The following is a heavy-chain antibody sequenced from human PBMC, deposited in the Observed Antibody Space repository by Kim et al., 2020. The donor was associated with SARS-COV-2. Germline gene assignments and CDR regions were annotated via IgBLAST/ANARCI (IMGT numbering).Heavy chain of an antibody. V-gene: IGHV1-8*01. CDR3: ARATKVKAVILWLDYYYSYMDV. CDR2: MNPNSGNT. J-gene: IGHJ6*03. D-gene: IGHD3-10*01. Sequence: ASVTVSCKASGYTFISYDFNGVRQAIGLGLEWMGWMNPNSGNTGYAQKFLGRVTTTRNTSISTGYMELSSLRSEDTAVYYCARATKVKAVILWLDYYYSYMDVWGKGTTVTVSS. CDR1: GYTFISYD.